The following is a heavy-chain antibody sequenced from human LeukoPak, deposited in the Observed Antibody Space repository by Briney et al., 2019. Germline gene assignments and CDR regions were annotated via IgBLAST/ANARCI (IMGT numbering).Heavy chain of an antibody. Sequence: SETLSLTCTVSGGSISSSSYYWGWIRQPPGKGPEWIGSIYYSGSTYYNPSLKSRVTISVDTSKNQFSLKLSSVTAADTAVYYCARLNYYDILTGYYGYYFDYWGQGTLVTVSS. V-gene: IGHV4-39*01. D-gene: IGHD3-9*01. CDR1: GGSISSSSYY. CDR2: IYYSGST. J-gene: IGHJ4*02. CDR3: ARLNYYDILTGYYGYYFDY.